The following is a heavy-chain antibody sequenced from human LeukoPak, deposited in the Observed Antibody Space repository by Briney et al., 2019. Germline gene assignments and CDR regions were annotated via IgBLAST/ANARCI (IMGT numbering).Heavy chain of an antibody. V-gene: IGHV4-39*01. D-gene: IGHD3-9*01. CDR2: IYYSGST. CDR1: GGSISSSSYY. CDR3: ASILTGYYISPARYNWFDP. Sequence: PSETLSLTCTVSGGSISSSSYYWGWIRQPPGKGLEWIGSIYYSGSTYYNPSLKSRVTISVDTSKNQFSLKLSSVTAADTAVYYCASILTGYYISPARYNWFDPWGQGTLVTVSS. J-gene: IGHJ5*02.